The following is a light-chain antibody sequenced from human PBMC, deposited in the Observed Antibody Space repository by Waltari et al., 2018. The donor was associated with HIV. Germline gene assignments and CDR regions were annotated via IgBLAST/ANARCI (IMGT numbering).Light chain of an antibody. J-gene: IGKJ2*01. Sequence: DIVMTQSPDSLAVSLGERATINCKSSQSVLYSSNNKNDLAWYQQKPGQPPKLLIYWASTRESGVPDRCSGSGSGPDFTLTISSLQAEDVAVYYCQQYYSTPYTFGQGTKLEIK. CDR3: QQYYSTPYT. CDR2: WAS. CDR1: QSVLYSSNNKND. V-gene: IGKV4-1*01.